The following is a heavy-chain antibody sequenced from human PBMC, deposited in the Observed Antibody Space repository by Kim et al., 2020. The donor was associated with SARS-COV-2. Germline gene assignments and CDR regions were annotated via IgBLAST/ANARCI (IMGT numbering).Heavy chain of an antibody. CDR3: ARDLASGSYLSYYYYGMDV. Sequence: ASVKVSCKASGYTFTSYGISWVRQAPGQGLEWMGWISAYNGNTNYAQKLQGRVTMTTDTSTSTAYMELRSLRSDDTAVYYCARDLASGSYLSYYYYGMDVWGQGTTVTVSS. CDR2: ISAYNGNT. J-gene: IGHJ6*02. CDR1: GYTFTSYG. D-gene: IGHD1-26*01. V-gene: IGHV1-18*01.